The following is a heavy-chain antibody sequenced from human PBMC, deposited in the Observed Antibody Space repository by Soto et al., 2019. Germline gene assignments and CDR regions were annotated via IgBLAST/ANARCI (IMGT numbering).Heavy chain of an antibody. CDR1: GGTFSSYA. J-gene: IGHJ3*02. CDR3: ARGTLKIFGVSDAFDI. CDR2: IIPIFGTA. V-gene: IGHV1-69*13. D-gene: IGHD3-3*01. Sequence: ASVKVSCKASGGTFSSYAISWVRQAPGQGLEWMGGIIPIFGTANYAQKFQGRVTITADESTSTAYMELSSLRSEDTAVYYCARGTLKIFGVSDAFDIWGQGTMVTVSS.